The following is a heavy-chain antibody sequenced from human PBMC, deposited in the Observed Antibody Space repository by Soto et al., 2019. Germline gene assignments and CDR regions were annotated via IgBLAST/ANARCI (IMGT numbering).Heavy chain of an antibody. CDR1: GYSFNSFG. D-gene: IGHD2-2*01. V-gene: IGHV1-18*01. Sequence: ASVKVSCKASGYSFNSFGISWVRQAPGQGLEWMGWISSYNGNTNFAQKLQGRVTMTTDTSTSTAHMELRSLRSDDAAVYYCARVFCSNTSCPGLDYWGQGTPVTVSS. CDR2: ISSYNGNT. J-gene: IGHJ4*02. CDR3: ARVFCSNTSCPGLDY.